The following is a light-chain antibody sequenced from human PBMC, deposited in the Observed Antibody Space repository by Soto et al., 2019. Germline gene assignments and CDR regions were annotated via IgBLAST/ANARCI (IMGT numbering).Light chain of an antibody. J-gene: IGKJ3*01. V-gene: IGKV1-33*01. CDR3: QQYDNLPLT. CDR1: QDISNY. Sequence: DIQMTQSPSSLSASVGDRVTITCQASQDISNYLNWYQQKPGKAPKLLIYDASNLETGVPSRFSGSGSGTDFTFTISSLQPEDIATYYCQQYDNLPLTVGPGTKVD. CDR2: DAS.